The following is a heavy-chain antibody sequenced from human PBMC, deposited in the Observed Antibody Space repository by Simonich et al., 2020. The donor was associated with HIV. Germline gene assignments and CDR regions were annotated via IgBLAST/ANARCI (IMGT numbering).Heavy chain of an antibody. J-gene: IGHJ2*01. CDR2: IWSDGINI. Sequence: QVQLVESGGGVVQPGRSLRLSCAASRFTFSYYGMHWVRQAPGKGVEWVAVIWSDGINIYYGASVKCRFTISRDNANNTLYLQMNSLRAEDTAVYYCARGLHINSWYWYFDLWGRGTLVTVSS. D-gene: IGHD6-13*01. V-gene: IGHV3-33*01. CDR3: ARGLHINSWYWYFDL. CDR1: RFTFSYYG.